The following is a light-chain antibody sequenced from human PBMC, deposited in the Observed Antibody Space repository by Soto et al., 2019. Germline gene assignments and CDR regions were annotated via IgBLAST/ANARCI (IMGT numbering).Light chain of an antibody. CDR1: QSVSSSY. J-gene: IGKJ2*01. Sequence: EIVLTQSPGTLSLSPGERATLSCRASQSVSSSYLAWYQQKPGQAPRLLIYGASSRATGIPDRFSGSGSRTDFTLTISRLEPEDFAVYYCQQYGSSPGTMYTFGQGTKLEIK. CDR3: QQYGSSPGTMYT. V-gene: IGKV3-20*01. CDR2: GAS.